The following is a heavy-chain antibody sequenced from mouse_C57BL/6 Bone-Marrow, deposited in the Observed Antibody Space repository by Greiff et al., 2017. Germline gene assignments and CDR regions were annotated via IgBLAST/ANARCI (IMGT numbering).Heavy chain of an antibody. V-gene: IGHV1-47*01. CDR2: FHPYNDDT. Sequence: QVQLKQSGAELMKPGASVKMSCKASGSTFTTYPIEWMMQNHGKSLDWIGNFHPYNDDTKYNEKFKGKATLTVEKSSITVYLELSRLTSSDSAVYYCARVNTDGSSWDYFDYWGQGTTLTVSS. D-gene: IGHD1-1*01. J-gene: IGHJ2*01. CDR3: ARVNTDGSSWDYFDY. CDR1: GSTFTTYP.